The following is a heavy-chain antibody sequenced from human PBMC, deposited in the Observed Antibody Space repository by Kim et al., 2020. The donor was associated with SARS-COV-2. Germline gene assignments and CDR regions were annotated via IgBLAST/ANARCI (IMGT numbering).Heavy chain of an antibody. CDR3: ARVDGSGSYYRY. CDR1: GFTFSAYS. V-gene: IGHV3-21*01. Sequence: GGSLRLSCAASGFTFSAYSMNWVRQAPGKGLEWVSSINKNSSYKYFADSVKGRFTISRDNAKNSLYLEMNTLSAEDTAVYFCARVDGSGSYYRYWGQGTLVTVSS. J-gene: IGHJ4*02. D-gene: IGHD3-10*01. CDR2: INKNSSYK.